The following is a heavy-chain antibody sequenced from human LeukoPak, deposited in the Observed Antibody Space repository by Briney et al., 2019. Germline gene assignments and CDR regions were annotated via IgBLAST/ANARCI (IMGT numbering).Heavy chain of an antibody. CDR1: GFTFSNYW. V-gene: IGHV3-7*01. J-gene: IGHJ4*02. CDR3: VRERIATASAGDY. CDR2: IKEDGSEK. Sequence: GGSLRLSCAASGFTFSNYWMRWVRQAPGKGLEWVANIKEDGSEKHYVDSVKGRFTISRDNAKNSLYLQMNSLRAEDTAVYYCVRERIATASAGDYWGQGTLVTVSS. D-gene: IGHD6-13*01.